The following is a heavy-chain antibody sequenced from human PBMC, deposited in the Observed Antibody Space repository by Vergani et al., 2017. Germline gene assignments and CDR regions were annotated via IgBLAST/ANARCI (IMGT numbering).Heavy chain of an antibody. J-gene: IGHJ6*03. Sequence: EVQLVQSGAEVKKPGESLKISCKGSGYSFTSYWIGWVRQMPGKGLEWMGIIYPGDSDTRYSPSFQGQVTISRDNSKNTLYLQMNSLRAEDTALYYCARKYYDILTGSADYMDVWGKGP. CDR1: GYSFTSYW. CDR3: ARKYYDILTGSADYMDV. D-gene: IGHD3-9*01. CDR2: IYPGDSDT. V-gene: IGHV5-51*01.